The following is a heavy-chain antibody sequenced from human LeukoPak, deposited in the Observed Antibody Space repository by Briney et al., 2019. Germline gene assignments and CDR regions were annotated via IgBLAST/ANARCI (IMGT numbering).Heavy chain of an antibody. J-gene: IGHJ3*02. D-gene: IGHD3/OR15-3a*01. CDR2: FDPEDGET. CDR1: GYTLTELS. V-gene: IGHV1-24*01. CDR3: ARDRPGLDSGPREDAFDI. Sequence: ASVKVSCKVSGYTLTELSMHWVRQAPGKGLEWMGGFDPEDGETIYAQKFQGRVTMTEDTSTDTAYMELRSLRSDDTAVYYCARDRPGLDSGPREDAFDIWGQGTMVTVSS.